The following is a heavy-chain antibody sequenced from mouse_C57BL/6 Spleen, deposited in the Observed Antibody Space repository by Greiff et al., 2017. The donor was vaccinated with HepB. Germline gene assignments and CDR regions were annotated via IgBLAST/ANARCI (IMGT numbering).Heavy chain of an antibody. D-gene: IGHD1-2*01. CDR2: ISYDGSN. CDR1: GYSITSGYY. Sequence: ESGPGLVKPSQSLSLTCSVTGYSITSGYYWNWIRQFPGNKLEWMGYISYDGSNNYNPSLKNRISITRDTSKNQFFLKLNSVTTEDTATYYCASGGYYGSWFAYWGQGTLVTVSA. V-gene: IGHV3-6*01. CDR3: ASGGYYGSWFAY. J-gene: IGHJ3*01.